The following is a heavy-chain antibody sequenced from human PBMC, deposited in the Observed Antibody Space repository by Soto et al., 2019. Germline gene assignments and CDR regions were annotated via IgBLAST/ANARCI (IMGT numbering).Heavy chain of an antibody. D-gene: IGHD6-6*01. J-gene: IGHJ4*02. CDR1: GYTFTSYG. V-gene: IGHV1-18*01. Sequence: QVHLVQSGAEVKKPGASVKVSCKASGYTFTSYGITWVRQAPGQGLERMGWISAHNGNTDYAQKLQGRVIVTRDTSTSTACMELRSLISDDTAVYYCAGGRDGDYWGQGALVTVSS. CDR2: ISAHNGNT. CDR3: AGGRDGDY.